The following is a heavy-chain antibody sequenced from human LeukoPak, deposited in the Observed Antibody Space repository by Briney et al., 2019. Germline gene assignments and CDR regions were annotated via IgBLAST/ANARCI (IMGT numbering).Heavy chain of an antibody. D-gene: IGHD1-14*01. V-gene: IGHV1-69*04. CDR2: IMLILDIA. CDR3: AREPEGLTTESH. Sequence: GASVKVSCKTSGGTFNNYIISWVRQAPGQGREWVGTIMLILDIANYAQTFHRRVAITADTSTSTAYMELSDLGSEDAAVYFCAREPEGLTTESHWGQGTLVTVSS. CDR1: GGTFNNYI. J-gene: IGHJ4*02.